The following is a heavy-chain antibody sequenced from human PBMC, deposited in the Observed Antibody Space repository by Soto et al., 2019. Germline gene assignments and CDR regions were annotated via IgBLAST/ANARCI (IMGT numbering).Heavy chain of an antibody. D-gene: IGHD2-15*01. CDR3: ARGDCSGGSCSFDY. CDR1: GFTFSSYA. V-gene: IGHV3-30-3*01. Sequence: QVQLVESGGGVVQPGRSLRLSCAASGFTFSSYAMHWVRQAPGKGLEWVAVISYDGSNKYYADSVKGRFTISRDNXTNALYLQMNSLRAEDTAVYCCARGDCSGGSCSFDYWGQGTLVTVSS. CDR2: ISYDGSNK. J-gene: IGHJ4*02.